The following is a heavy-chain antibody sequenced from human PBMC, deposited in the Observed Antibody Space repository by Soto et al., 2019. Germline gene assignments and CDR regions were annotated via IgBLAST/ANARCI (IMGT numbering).Heavy chain of an antibody. CDR2: ISYDGSNK. D-gene: IGHD2-2*01. V-gene: IGHV3-30*18. CDR1: GFTFSSYG. CDR3: ANIPPSAAENYYYGMDV. J-gene: IGHJ6*02. Sequence: GGSLRLSCAASGFTFSSYGMHWVRQAPGKGLEWVAVISYDGSNKYYADSVKGRFTISRDNSKNTLYLQMNSLRAEDTAVYYCANIPPSAAENYYYGMDVWGQGTTVTVSS.